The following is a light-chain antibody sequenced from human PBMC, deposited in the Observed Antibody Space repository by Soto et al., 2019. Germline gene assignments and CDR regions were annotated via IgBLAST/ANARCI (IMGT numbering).Light chain of an antibody. CDR3: QQYNSYSWT. V-gene: IGKV1-5*01. J-gene: IGKJ1*01. CDR2: DAS. Sequence: DMQIHQNTATLSASLGERVTITCRASQSISSWLAWYQQKPGKAPKLLIYDASSLESGVPSRFSGSGSGTAFTLTLSSLQPDDFATYYCQQYNSYSWTFGQGTKVDI. CDR1: QSISSW.